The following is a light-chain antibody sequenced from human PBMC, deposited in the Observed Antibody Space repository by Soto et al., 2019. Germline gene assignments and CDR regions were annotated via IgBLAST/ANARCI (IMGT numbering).Light chain of an antibody. CDR1: QSVLYSSNNKNY. CDR3: QQYYSTLIT. J-gene: IGKJ3*01. Sequence: DIVMTQSPASLAVSLGERATINCKSSQSVLYSSNNKNYLAWYQQKPGQPPKLLIYWASTRESGVPDRFSGSGSGTDFTLTTSSLQAEDVAVYYCQQYYSTLITFGPGTKVDIK. V-gene: IGKV4-1*01. CDR2: WAS.